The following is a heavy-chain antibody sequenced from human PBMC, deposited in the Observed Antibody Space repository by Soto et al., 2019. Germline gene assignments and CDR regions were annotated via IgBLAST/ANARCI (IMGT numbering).Heavy chain of an antibody. Sequence: QVQLQASGPGLVKPSETLSLTCTVSGGSVSSGSYYWSWIRQPPGKGLEWIGYIYYSGSTNYNPSLKSRVTLAVDTSKNQFSLTLSSVTAADTAVYYCAREIIAAMFSYGMDVWGQGTTFTVSS. CDR3: AREIIAAMFSYGMDV. CDR1: GGSVSSGSYY. J-gene: IGHJ6*02. V-gene: IGHV4-61*01. D-gene: IGHD3-10*02. CDR2: IYYSGST.